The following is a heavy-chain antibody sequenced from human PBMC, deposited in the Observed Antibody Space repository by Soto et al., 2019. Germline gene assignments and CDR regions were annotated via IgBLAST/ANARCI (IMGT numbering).Heavy chain of an antibody. CDR1: GFIVSSNY. V-gene: IGHV3-53*01. D-gene: IGHD3-22*01. CDR3: ARNYFDSGGGFDY. Sequence: EVQLVESGGGLIQPGGSLRPSCAASGFIVSSNYMSWVRQAPGKGLEWVSVIYRDGSTYYADSVKGRFTISRDNSKNTLYLQMNCLRAEDTAVYYCARNYFDSGGGFDYWGQGSLVTVSS. J-gene: IGHJ4*02. CDR2: IYRDGST.